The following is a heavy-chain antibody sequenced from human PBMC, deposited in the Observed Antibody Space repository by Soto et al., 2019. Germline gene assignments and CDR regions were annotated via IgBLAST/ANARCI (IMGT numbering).Heavy chain of an antibody. Sequence: SETLSLTCTVSGDSISGGASFWSWIRQPPGTGLEWIANVYYSGSSYYNPSLKSRLTISVDTTKNQFSLQLKSMTAADTAVYYCARQYCSGGICYLHFDYWGQGTLVTVSS. J-gene: IGHJ4*02. CDR1: GDSISGGASF. CDR2: VYYSGSS. CDR3: ARQYCSGGICYLHFDY. D-gene: IGHD2-15*01. V-gene: IGHV4-30-4*01.